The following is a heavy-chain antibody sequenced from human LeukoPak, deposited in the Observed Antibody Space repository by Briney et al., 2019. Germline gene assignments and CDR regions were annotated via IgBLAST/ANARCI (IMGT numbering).Heavy chain of an antibody. CDR2: IYPGDSDT. CDR3: ARASRDGYNQNFDH. V-gene: IGHV5-51*01. J-gene: IGHJ4*02. Sequence: GESLQISCKGSGYRFTSYWIGRVRQMPGKGLEWMGIIYPGDSDTRYSPSFQGQVTISADKSISTAYLQWSSLRASDTAMYYCARASRDGYNQNFDHWGQGTLVTVSS. D-gene: IGHD5-24*01. CDR1: GYRFTSYW.